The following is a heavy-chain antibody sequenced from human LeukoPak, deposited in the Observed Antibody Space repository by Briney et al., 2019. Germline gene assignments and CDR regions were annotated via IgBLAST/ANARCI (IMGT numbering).Heavy chain of an antibody. CDR1: GFTFSTYA. J-gene: IGHJ4*02. V-gene: IGHV3-23*01. Sequence: GGSLRLSCAATGFTFSTYAMTWVRQAPGTGLEWVSAIRPNGDATYYADSVKGRFTISRDNPKNTLYLQMNSLRAEDTAVYFCAKRGVVIRAVIIVGFHKEAYYFDYWGQGALVTVSS. CDR3: AKRGVVIRAVIIVGFHKEAYYFDY. D-gene: IGHD3-10*01. CDR2: IRPNGDAT.